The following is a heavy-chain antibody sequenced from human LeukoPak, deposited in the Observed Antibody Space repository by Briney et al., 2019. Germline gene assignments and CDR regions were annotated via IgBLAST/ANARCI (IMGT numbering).Heavy chain of an antibody. J-gene: IGHJ3*02. D-gene: IGHD3-3*01. CDR1: GGSFSGYY. CDR3: ARDRNYDFWSATRGAFDS. CDR2: INHSGST. Sequence: SETLSLTCAVYGGSFSGYYWSWIRRPPGKGLEWIGEINHSGSTNYNPSLKSRVTISVDTSKNQFSLKLSSVTAADTAVYYCARDRNYDFWSATRGAFDSWGQGTMVTVSS. V-gene: IGHV4-34*01.